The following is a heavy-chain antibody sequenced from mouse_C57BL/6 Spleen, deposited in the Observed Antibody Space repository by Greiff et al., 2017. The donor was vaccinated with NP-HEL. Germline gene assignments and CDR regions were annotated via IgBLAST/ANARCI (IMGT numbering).Heavy chain of an antibody. Sequence: QVQLKQSGAELVRPGASVTLSCKASGYTFTDYEMHWVKQTPVHGLEWIGAIDPETGGTAYNQKFKGKAILTADKSSSTAYMELRSLTSEDSAVYYCTRSTTGTVSPFDYWGQGTTLTVSS. CDR2: IDPETGGT. V-gene: IGHV1-15*01. CDR3: TRSTTGTVSPFDY. CDR1: GYTFTDYE. D-gene: IGHD4-1*01. J-gene: IGHJ2*01.